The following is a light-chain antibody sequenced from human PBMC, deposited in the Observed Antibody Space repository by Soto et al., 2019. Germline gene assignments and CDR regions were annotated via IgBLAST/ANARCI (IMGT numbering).Light chain of an antibody. CDR3: QQYHSSPPTT. V-gene: IGKV3-20*01. Sequence: DIVLTQSPGTLSLSPGDRATLSCRASQSVSSSYLGWYLQKPGQAPRLLIYGASSRASGIPDRFSGSGSGTDFTLTICRLETEDFGMYYCQQYHSSPPTTFGAGTKVEMK. J-gene: IGKJ3*01. CDR1: QSVSSSY. CDR2: GAS.